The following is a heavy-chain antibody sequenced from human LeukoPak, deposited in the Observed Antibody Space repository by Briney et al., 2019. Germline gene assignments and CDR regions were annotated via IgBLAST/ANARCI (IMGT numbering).Heavy chain of an antibody. J-gene: IGHJ4*02. D-gene: IGHD3-22*01. Sequence: PGGSLRLSCAASGFTFSSYGMHWVRQAPGKGLEWVAVIWYDGSNKYYADSVKGRFTISRDNSKNTPYLQMNSLRAEDTVVYYCARWRTTYYYDSSGYLDYWGQGTLVTVSS. CDR3: ARWRTTYYYDSSGYLDY. V-gene: IGHV3-33*01. CDR1: GFTFSSYG. CDR2: IWYDGSNK.